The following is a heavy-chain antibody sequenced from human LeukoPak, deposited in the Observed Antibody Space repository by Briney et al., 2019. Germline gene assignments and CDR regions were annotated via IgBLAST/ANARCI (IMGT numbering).Heavy chain of an antibody. CDR2: INWNGGST. V-gene: IGHV3-20*03. CDR3: ARDFGVSVPYGMDV. Sequence: RSWGSLRLSFAAPGFTLDDYGISWVPPAPGKGVEWVSGINWNGGSTGYADSVKGRFTISRDNAKNFLYLQMNSLRAEDTALYYCARDFGVSVPYGMDVWGQGTTVTVSS. D-gene: IGHD3-10*01. J-gene: IGHJ6*02. CDR1: GFTLDDYG.